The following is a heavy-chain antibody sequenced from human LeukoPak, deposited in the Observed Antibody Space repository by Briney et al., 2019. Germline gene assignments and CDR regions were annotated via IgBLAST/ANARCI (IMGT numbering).Heavy chain of an antibody. CDR3: ARDRVTVTTSSSYFDY. Sequence: PSETLSLTCAVYGGSFSGYYWSWIRQPPGKGLEWIGEINHSGSTNYNPSLKSRVTISVDTSKNQFSLKLSSVTAADTAVYYCARDRVTVTTSSSYFDYWGQGTLVTVSS. D-gene: IGHD4-4*01. CDR1: GGSFSGYY. V-gene: IGHV4-34*01. J-gene: IGHJ4*02. CDR2: INHSGST.